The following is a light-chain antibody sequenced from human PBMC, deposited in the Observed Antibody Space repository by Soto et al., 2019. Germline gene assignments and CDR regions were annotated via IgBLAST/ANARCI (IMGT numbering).Light chain of an antibody. CDR1: SSDIGVYNY. CDR2: EVS. V-gene: IGLV2-14*01. J-gene: IGLJ2*01. Sequence: QSALTQPASVSGSPGQSITISCTGSSSDIGVYNYVSWYQQHPGKAPKLMIYEVSNRPSGVSHRFSGSKSGNTASLTISGLRAEDEADYYCASYTGSSTVLFGGGTKLTVL. CDR3: ASYTGSSTVL.